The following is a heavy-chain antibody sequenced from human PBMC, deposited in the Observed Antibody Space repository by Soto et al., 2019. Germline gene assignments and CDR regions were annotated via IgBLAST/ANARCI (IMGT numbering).Heavy chain of an antibody. V-gene: IGHV3-30-3*01. CDR2: ISFNATNG. J-gene: IGHJ4*02. CDR1: GFTFSHFA. CDR3: ESRSATVLSITY. Sequence: PGGSLRLSCAASGFTFSHFAMHWVRQAPGKGLEWISVISFNATNGFFADSVKGRFSISRDNSANRLYLQMTNLRPEDTAIYYCESRSATVLSITYWGPGTQVTVSS. D-gene: IGHD5-18*01.